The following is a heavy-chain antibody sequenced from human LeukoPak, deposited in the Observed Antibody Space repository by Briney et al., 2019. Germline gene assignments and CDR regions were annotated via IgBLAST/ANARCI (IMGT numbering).Heavy chain of an antibody. CDR1: GFTFSSYS. V-gene: IGHV3-21*01. CDR2: ISSSSSYI. CDR3: ARSQGSGGDWFAENDWFDP. D-gene: IGHD2-21*02. J-gene: IGHJ5*02. Sequence: PGRSLRLSCAASGFTFSSYSMNWVRQAPGKGLEWVSSISSSSSYIYYADSVKGRFTISRDNAKNSLYLQMNSLRAEDTAVYYCARSQGSGGDWFAENDWFDPWGQGTLVTVSS.